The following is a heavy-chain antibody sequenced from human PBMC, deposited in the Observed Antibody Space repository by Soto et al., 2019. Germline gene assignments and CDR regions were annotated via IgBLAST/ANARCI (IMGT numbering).Heavy chain of an antibody. J-gene: IGHJ4*02. CDR3: ARARYTSGWWAPPCDY. CDR1: GGSFSDSY. D-gene: IGHD6-19*01. CDR2: INHSGST. V-gene: IGHV4-34*01. Sequence: SETLSLTCAVYGGSFSDSYWTWIRQPPGKGLEWIGEINHSGSTNYNPSLESRVTMSVDLTQNQFSLKLNCGTAAGTAVYYCARARYTSGWWAPPCDYGGQGTLVTVSS.